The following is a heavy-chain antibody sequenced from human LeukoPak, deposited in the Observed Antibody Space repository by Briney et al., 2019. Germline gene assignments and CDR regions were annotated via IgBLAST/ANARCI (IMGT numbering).Heavy chain of an antibody. Sequence: PSETLSLTCTVSGGSISSYYWSWIRQPPGKGLEWIGYIYYSGSTNYNPSLKSRVTISVDTSKNQFSLKLSSVTAADTAVYYCARERIEGYSSSWYYGWFDPWGQGTLVTVSS. CDR1: GGSISSYY. CDR3: ARERIEGYSSSWYYGWFDP. J-gene: IGHJ5*02. V-gene: IGHV4-59*01. CDR2: IYYSGST. D-gene: IGHD6-13*01.